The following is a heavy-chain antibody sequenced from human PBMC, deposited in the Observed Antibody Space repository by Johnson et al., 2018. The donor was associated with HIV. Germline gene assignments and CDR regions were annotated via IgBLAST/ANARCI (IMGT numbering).Heavy chain of an antibody. CDR2: ISSSGSSI. Sequence: QVQLVESGGGLVKPGGSLRLSCVASGFTFSDAWMSWVRQAPGKGLEWVSYISSSGSSIYYADSVKGRFTISRDNAKNSLYLQMNSLRGEDTAVYYCAKGRIVGALQSAFDIWGQGTMVTVSS. CDR1: GFTFSDAW. CDR3: AKGRIVGALQSAFDI. V-gene: IGHV3-11*04. D-gene: IGHD1-26*01. J-gene: IGHJ3*02.